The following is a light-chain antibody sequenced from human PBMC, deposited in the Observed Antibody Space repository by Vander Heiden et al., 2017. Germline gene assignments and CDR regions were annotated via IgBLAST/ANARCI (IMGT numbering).Light chain of an antibody. J-gene: IGKJ4*01. CDR1: QSVSSS. CDR2: GAS. V-gene: IGKV3-15*01. CDR3: QQYNSWPLT. Sequence: SPATLSMSPGERATLSCRASQSVSSSLAWYQQKPGQAPRLLIYGASTRATGIPARFSGSGSGTEFILTISSLQSEDFAVYYCQQYNSWPLTFGGGTKVEIK.